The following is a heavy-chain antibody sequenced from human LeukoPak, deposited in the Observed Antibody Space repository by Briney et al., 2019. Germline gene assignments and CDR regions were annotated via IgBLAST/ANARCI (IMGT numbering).Heavy chain of an antibody. CDR2: ISSSSSTI. J-gene: IGHJ5*02. CDR3: ARDHFGLTYNWFDP. V-gene: IGHV3-48*01. CDR1: GFTFSSYS. Sequence: QSGGSLRLSCAASGFTFSSYSMNWVRQAPGKGLEWVSYISSSSSTIYYADSVKGRFTISRDNAKNSLYLQMNSLRAEDTAVYYCARDHFGLTYNWFDPWGQGTLVTVSS. D-gene: IGHD3-10*01.